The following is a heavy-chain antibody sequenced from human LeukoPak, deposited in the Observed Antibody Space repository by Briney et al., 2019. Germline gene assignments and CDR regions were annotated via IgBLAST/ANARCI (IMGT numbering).Heavy chain of an antibody. CDR3: VRQIGAGAFDL. CDR2: ISIAGEV. V-gene: IGHV4-34*01. J-gene: IGHJ2*01. Sequence: SETLSLTCAVYEGSLTGYFWSWIRQPPGKGLEWIGEISIAGEVNYNPSLRSRATISMDTTKNQFSLKLTSVIAAGTALYYCVRQIGAGAFDLWGRDRVVTVS. D-gene: IGHD6-19*01. CDR1: EGSLTGYF.